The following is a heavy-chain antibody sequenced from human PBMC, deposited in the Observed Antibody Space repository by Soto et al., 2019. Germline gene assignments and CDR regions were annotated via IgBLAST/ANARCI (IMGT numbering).Heavy chain of an antibody. Sequence: SETLSLTCAVYGGSFSGYYWSWIRQPPGKGLEWIGEINHSGSTNYNPSLKSRVTISVDTSKNQFSLKLSSVTAADTAVYYCEGASSSWGAAFDIWGQGTMVTVSS. J-gene: IGHJ3*02. V-gene: IGHV4-34*01. D-gene: IGHD6-13*01. CDR1: GGSFSGYY. CDR2: INHSGST. CDR3: EGASSSWGAAFDI.